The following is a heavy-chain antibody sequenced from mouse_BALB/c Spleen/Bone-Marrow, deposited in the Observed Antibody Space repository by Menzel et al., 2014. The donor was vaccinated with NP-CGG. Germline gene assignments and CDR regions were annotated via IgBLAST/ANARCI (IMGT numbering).Heavy chain of an antibody. J-gene: IGHJ4*01. D-gene: IGHD2-14*01. CDR3: ARGDYYRSVMDY. V-gene: IGHV1S56*01. CDR1: GYIFTTYF. Sequence: VQGVESGPELVKPGASMRISCKASGYIFTTYFIHWVKQRPGQGLEWIGWIYPGNINIKYNENFKNKVTLTADKSSNTAHLQFSSLTSEDSAVYFCARGDYYRSVMDYWGQGTSVTVSS. CDR2: IYPGNINI.